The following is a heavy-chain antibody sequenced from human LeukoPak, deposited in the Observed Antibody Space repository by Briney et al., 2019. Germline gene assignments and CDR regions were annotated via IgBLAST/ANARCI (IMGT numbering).Heavy chain of an antibody. J-gene: IGHJ2*01. CDR1: GLTVDTNY. CDR3: ARSNWYFDL. V-gene: IGHV3-53*04. CDR2: IYSDGST. Sequence: GGSLRLSCAASGLTVDTNYMSWVRQAPGKGLEWVSIIYSDGSTYYADSVKDRFIISRYNSKNMLNLQMNSLRTEDTAVYYCARSNWYFDLWGRGTLVTVSS.